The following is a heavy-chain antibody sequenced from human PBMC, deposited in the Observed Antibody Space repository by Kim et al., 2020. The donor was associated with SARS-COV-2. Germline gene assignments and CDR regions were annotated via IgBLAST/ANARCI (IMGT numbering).Heavy chain of an antibody. CDR2: INPSGGST. V-gene: IGHV1-46*01. Sequence: ASVKVSCKASGYTFTSYYMHWVRQAPGQGLEWMGIINPSGGSTSYAQKFQGRVTMTRDTSTSTVYMELSSLRSEDTAVYYCASADQYGSSWYVIDYWGQGTLVTVSS. J-gene: IGHJ4*02. CDR3: ASADQYGSSWYVIDY. D-gene: IGHD6-13*01. CDR1: GYTFTSYY.